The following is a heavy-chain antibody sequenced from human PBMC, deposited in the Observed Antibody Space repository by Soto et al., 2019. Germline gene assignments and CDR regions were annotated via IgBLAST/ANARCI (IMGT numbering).Heavy chain of an antibody. CDR1: GDSISDSY. V-gene: IGHV4-59*12. D-gene: IGHD3-3*01. Sequence: KTSETLSLTCAVSGDSISDSYWSWVRQPPGKGLEWIGYISDSDSTNYNPSLKSRVTISVDTSKKQFSLKLSSVTAADTAVYYCARGQSGRHYYYYGMDVWGQGTTVTVSS. CDR2: ISDSDST. J-gene: IGHJ6*02. CDR3: ARGQSGRHYYYYGMDV.